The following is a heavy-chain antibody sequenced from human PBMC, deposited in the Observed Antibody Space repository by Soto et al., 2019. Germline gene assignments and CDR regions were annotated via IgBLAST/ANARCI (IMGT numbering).Heavy chain of an antibody. Sequence: SGPTLVNPTQTLRLTCAFSGFSLSASGASVGWIRQPPGKALEWLAYIYWNDDKRYSPSLRSRLTISKDTSKNQVVLTFTNMDPADTGTYYCVHRLDVAGLAFDPWGQGTLVTVSS. V-gene: IGHV2-5*01. D-gene: IGHD3-10*02. CDR2: IYWNDDK. CDR1: GFSLSASGAS. J-gene: IGHJ5*02. CDR3: VHRLDVAGLAFDP.